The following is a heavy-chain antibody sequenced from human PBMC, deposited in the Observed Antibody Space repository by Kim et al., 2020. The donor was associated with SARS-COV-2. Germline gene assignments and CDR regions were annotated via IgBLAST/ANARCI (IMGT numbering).Heavy chain of an antibody. Sequence: GGSLRLSCAASGFTFSSYSMNWVRQAPGKGLEWVSSISSSSSYIYYADSVKGRFTISRDNAKNSLYLQMNSLRAEDTAVYYCARDSYYDFWSGYYPGSQFDYWGQGTLVTVSS. CDR1: GFTFSSYS. D-gene: IGHD3-3*01. CDR3: ARDSYYDFWSGYYPGSQFDY. J-gene: IGHJ4*02. V-gene: IGHV3-21*01. CDR2: ISSSSSYI.